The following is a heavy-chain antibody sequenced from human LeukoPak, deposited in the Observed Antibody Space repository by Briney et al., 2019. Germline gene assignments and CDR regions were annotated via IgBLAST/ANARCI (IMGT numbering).Heavy chain of an antibody. Sequence: GGSLRLSCAASGFTFDDYAMHWVRQAPGKGLEWVSGISWNSGSIGYADSVKGRFTISRDNAKNSLYLQMNSLRAEDTALYYCAKDVQWLANYYYYGIDVWGQGTTVTVSS. D-gene: IGHD6-19*01. CDR3: AKDVQWLANYYYYGIDV. CDR1: GFTFDDYA. CDR2: ISWNSGSI. V-gene: IGHV3-9*01. J-gene: IGHJ6*02.